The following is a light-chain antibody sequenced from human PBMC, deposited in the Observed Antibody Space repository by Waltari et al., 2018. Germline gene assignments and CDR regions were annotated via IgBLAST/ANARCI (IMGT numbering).Light chain of an antibody. CDR3: AAWDDSLSGPI. CDR1: SLNIGRTA. J-gene: IGLJ2*01. CDR2: SYH. V-gene: IGLV1-44*01. Sequence: QSVLTQPPSASGPPGQRVTISCSGSSLNIGRTAVNWSQRLPGTAPKLPLYSYHQRPSGVPDRFSGSKSGTSASLAISGLQSEDEADYFCAAWDDSLSGPIFGGGTKLTVL.